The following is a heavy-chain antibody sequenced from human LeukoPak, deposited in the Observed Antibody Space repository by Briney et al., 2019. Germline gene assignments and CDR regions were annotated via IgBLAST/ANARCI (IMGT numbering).Heavy chain of an antibody. J-gene: IGHJ4*02. CDR1: GFTFDDYA. V-gene: IGHV3-9*01. Sequence: GGSLRLSCAASGFTFDDYAMHWVRQGPGKGLEWVSGINWNSGSIGYADSVKGRFTISRDNAKNSLYLQMNCLRAEDTALYYCAKAYYYGSRSYNYFDYWGQGTLVTVSS. D-gene: IGHD3-10*01. CDR3: AKAYYYGSRSYNYFDY. CDR2: INWNSGSI.